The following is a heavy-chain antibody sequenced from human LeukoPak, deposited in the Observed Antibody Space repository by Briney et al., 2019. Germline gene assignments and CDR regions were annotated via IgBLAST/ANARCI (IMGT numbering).Heavy chain of an antibody. V-gene: IGHV4-59*01. CDR2: IYYSGST. CDR1: GGPISIYY. J-gene: IGHJ2*01. Sequence: SETLSLTCTVSGGPISIYYWSWIRQPPGKGLEWIGYIYYSGSTNYNPSLKSRVTISVDTSKNQFSLKLSSVTAADTAVYYCARVHSSGWYDDWYFDLWGRGTLVTVSS. CDR3: ARVHSSGWYDDWYFDL. D-gene: IGHD6-19*01.